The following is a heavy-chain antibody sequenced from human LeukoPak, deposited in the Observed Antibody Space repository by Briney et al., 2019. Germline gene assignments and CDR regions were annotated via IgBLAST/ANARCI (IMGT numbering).Heavy chain of an antibody. Sequence: GGSLRLSCAASGFIFRTSWMSWVRQAPGKGLEWVADINEDGIETYYVHSLRGRFTISRDNANNSLFLQMDSLRAEDTAVYYCARQARVTHFYGGFGSHFDFWGQGILVTVSS. D-gene: IGHD3-10*01. CDR3: ARQARVTHFYGGFGSHFDF. CDR2: INEDGIET. V-gene: IGHV3-7*01. CDR1: GFIFRTSW. J-gene: IGHJ4*02.